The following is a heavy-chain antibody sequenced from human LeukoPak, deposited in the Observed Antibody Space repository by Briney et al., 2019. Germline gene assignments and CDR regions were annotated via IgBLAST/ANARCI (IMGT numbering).Heavy chain of an antibody. D-gene: IGHD7-27*01. V-gene: IGHV3-48*01. CDR3: ARGSNWGGGDY. J-gene: IGHJ4*02. Sequence: GGSLRLSCATSGVTFSSYSMNWVRQAPGKGLEWVSYISSSSSTIYYADSVKGRFTISRDNAKNSLYLQMNSLRAEDTAVYYCARGSNWGGGDYWGQGTLVTVSS. CDR2: ISSSSSTI. CDR1: GVTFSSYS.